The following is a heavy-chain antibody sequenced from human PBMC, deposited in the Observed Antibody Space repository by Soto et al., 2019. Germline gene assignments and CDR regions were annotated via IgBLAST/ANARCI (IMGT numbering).Heavy chain of an antibody. CDR2: ISYDGSNK. CDR3: ARIPAYCGGDCFSTFDP. J-gene: IGHJ5*02. Sequence: GGSLRLSCAASGFTFSSYAMHWVRQAPGKGLEWVAVISYDGSNKYYADSVKGRFTISRDNSKNTLYLQMNSLRAEDTAVYYCARIPAYCGGDCFSTFDPWGQGTLVTVSS. V-gene: IGHV3-30-3*01. D-gene: IGHD2-21*02. CDR1: GFTFSSYA.